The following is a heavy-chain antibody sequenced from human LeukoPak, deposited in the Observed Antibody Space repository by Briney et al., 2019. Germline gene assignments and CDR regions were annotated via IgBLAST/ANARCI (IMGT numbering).Heavy chain of an antibody. CDR2: IYYSGST. Sequence: SETLSLTCTVSGGSISSSSYYWGWIRQPPGKGLEWIGSIYYSGSTYYNPSLKSRVTISVDTSKNQFSLKLSSVTAADTAVYYCARDSAMGATSFDHWGQGTLVTVSS. D-gene: IGHD1-26*01. CDR1: GGSISSSSYY. V-gene: IGHV4-39*07. CDR3: ARDSAMGATSFDH. J-gene: IGHJ4*02.